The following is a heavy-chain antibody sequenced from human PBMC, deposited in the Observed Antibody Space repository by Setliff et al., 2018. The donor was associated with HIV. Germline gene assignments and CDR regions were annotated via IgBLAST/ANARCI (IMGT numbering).Heavy chain of an antibody. J-gene: IGHJ4*02. V-gene: IGHV4-61*09. CDR3: AGVSSRYYFLGAFDA. Sequence: PSETLSLTCTVFGGSINSDSYYWTWSPQPAGKGLVWIGHIHTSGSTNYNPSIKSRVTISIDTSKNQFSRKLRSATATDTALYYCAGVSSRYYFLGAFDAWGQGTRVTVSS. CDR2: IHTSGST. D-gene: IGHD6-13*01. CDR1: GGSINSDSYY.